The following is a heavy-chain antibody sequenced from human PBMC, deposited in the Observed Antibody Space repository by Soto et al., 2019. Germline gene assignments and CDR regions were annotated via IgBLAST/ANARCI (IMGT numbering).Heavy chain of an antibody. D-gene: IGHD5-18*01. Sequence: QVQLQQWGAGLLKPSETLSLTCAVYGGSFSGYYWSWIRQPPGKGLEWIGEINHSGSTNYNPSLNIRVTISVDTSENPFSLKLRSATAADTAVYYCARGRGYSYGFLDYWGHGTLVTVSS. CDR3: ARGRGYSYGFLDY. V-gene: IGHV4-34*01. CDR1: GGSFSGYY. J-gene: IGHJ4*01. CDR2: INHSGST.